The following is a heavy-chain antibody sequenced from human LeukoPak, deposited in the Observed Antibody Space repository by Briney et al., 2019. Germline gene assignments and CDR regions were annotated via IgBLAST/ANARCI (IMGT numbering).Heavy chain of an antibody. Sequence: GGSLRLSCAASGFTFSSYAMSWVRQAPGKGLEWVSSISSSSSYIYYADSVKGRFTISRDNAKNSLYLQMNSLRAEDTAVYYCARDELDDYGGNFFSWGQGTLVTVSS. CDR3: ARDELDDYGGNFFS. J-gene: IGHJ4*02. CDR1: GFTFSSYA. D-gene: IGHD4-23*01. CDR2: ISSSSSYI. V-gene: IGHV3-21*01.